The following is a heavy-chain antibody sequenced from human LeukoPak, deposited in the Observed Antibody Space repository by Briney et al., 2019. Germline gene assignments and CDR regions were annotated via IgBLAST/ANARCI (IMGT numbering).Heavy chain of an antibody. CDR3: ARDGCSSTSCESDY. D-gene: IGHD2-2*01. CDR2: ISSSSSYI. Sequence: GGSLRLSCVASGFTFSVHGMSWVRQAPGKGLEWVSSISSSSSYIYYADSVKGRFTISRDNAKNSLYLQMNSLRAEDTAVYYCARDGCSSTSCESDYWGQGTLVTVSS. J-gene: IGHJ4*02. V-gene: IGHV3-21*01. CDR1: GFTFSVHG.